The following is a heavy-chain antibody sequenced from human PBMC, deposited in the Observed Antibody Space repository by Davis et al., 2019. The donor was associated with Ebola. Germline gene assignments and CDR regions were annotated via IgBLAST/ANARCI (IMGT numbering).Heavy chain of an antibody. D-gene: IGHD6-13*01. V-gene: IGHV1-18*01. CDR3: ARGIAAANDY. Sequence: ASVKVSCKASGYTFTSYGISWVRQAPGQGLEWMGWINAGNGNTKYSQKFQGRVTITMELSSLRSEDTAVYYCARGIAAANDYWGQGTLVTVSS. J-gene: IGHJ4*02. CDR1: GYTFTSYG. CDR2: INAGNGNT.